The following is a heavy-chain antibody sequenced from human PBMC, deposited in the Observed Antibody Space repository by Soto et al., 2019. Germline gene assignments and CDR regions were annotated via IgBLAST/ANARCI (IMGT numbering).Heavy chain of an antibody. Sequence: GGSLRLSCAASGFTFTRYSMNWVRQAPGKGLEWVSSISSTTNYIYYGDSMKGRFTISRDNAKNSLYLEMNSLRDEDTAVYYCARLGYGGNSRAAFDIWGQGTMVTVSS. CDR3: ARLGYGGNSRAAFDI. D-gene: IGHD4-17*01. J-gene: IGHJ3*02. V-gene: IGHV3-21*06. CDR2: ISSTTNYI. CDR1: GFTFTRYS.